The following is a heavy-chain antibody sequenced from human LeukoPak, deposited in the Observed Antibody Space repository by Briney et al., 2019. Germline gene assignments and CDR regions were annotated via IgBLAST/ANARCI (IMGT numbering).Heavy chain of an antibody. CDR2: ISSSSSYI. J-gene: IGHJ4*02. CDR3: ARDAYAYDYVWGSYRYTPYYFDY. D-gene: IGHD3-16*02. V-gene: IGHV3-21*01. Sequence: GGSLRLSCAASGFTFRSYSMTWVRQAPGKGLEWVSSISSSSSYIYYADSVKGRFTISRDNAKNSLYLQMNSLRAEDTAVYYCARDAYAYDYVWGSYRYTPYYFDYWGQGTLVTASS. CDR1: GFTFRSYS.